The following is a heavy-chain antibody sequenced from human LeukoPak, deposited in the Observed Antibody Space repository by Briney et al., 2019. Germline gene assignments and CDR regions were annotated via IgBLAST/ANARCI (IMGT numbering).Heavy chain of an antibody. D-gene: IGHD5-18*01. J-gene: IGHJ4*02. CDR2: IRYDGSNQ. V-gene: IGHV3-30*02. CDR1: GFTFSSYG. CDR3: ARGYGESHFDY. Sequence: PGGSLRLSCAASGFTFSSYGMHLVRQTPGKGLEWVSFIRYDGSNQYYADSVKGRFTISRDSSKNTLYLQMNSLRPEDTAVYFCARGYGESHFDYWGQGTLVTVSS.